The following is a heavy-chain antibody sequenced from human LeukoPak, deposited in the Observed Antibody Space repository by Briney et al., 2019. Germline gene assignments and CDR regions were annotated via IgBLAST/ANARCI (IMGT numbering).Heavy chain of an antibody. CDR2: VSSSSSYI. Sequence: PGGSLRLSCAASGFTFSSYSMNWVRQAPGKGLEWVSSVSSSSSYIYYADSVKGRFTISRDNSKNTLYLQLNSLRVEDTAVYYCAKNRGAGSHYYYHMNVWGKGTTVTVSS. V-gene: IGHV3-21*04. CDR3: AKNRGAGSHYYYHMNV. CDR1: GFTFSSYS. D-gene: IGHD1-26*01. J-gene: IGHJ6*03.